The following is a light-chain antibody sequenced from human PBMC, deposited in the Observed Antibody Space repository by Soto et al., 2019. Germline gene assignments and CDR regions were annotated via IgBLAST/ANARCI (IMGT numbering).Light chain of an antibody. Sequence: ETVLTQSPRLLSLSPGERATLSCRASQNVRSSSLAWYQQKPGQAPRLLIYAASTRVTGIADRFSGSGSGTDFTLTISRLEAEDFAVYHCQQYGDSITFGGGTKVEIK. CDR3: QQYGDSIT. CDR1: QNVRSSS. J-gene: IGKJ4*01. CDR2: AAS. V-gene: IGKV3-20*01.